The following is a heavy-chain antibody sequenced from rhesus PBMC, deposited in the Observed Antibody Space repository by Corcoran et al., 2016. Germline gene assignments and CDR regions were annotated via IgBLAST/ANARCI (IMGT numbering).Heavy chain of an antibody. Sequence: EVQLVQSGAEVKRPGESLKISCKTSGYSFTNYWISWVRQMPGKGLEWMGAIDPSDSDTRYNPSFQGQVTISADKSISTAYLQWSRLKASDTATYYCARGYNWNQGLGYWGQGVLVTVSS. J-gene: IGHJ4*01. CDR3: ARGYNWNQGLGY. CDR2: IDPSDSDT. CDR1: GYSFTNYW. D-gene: IGHD1-26*01. V-gene: IGHV5-20*01.